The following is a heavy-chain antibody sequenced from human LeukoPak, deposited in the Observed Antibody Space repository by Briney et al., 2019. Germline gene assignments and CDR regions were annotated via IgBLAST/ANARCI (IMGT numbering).Heavy chain of an antibody. J-gene: IGHJ4*02. D-gene: IGHD6-13*01. CDR1: GFTFGSYA. CDR2: ISGSGGTT. V-gene: IGHV3-23*01. CDR3: ARDDDGAAGTIY. Sequence: PGGSLRLSCAASGFTFGSYAMSWVRQAPGKGLEWVLAISGSGGTTYHGDSMQGRFTISRDNSKNTLYLQMNSLRAEDTAVYYCARDDDGAAGTIYWGQGTLVTVSS.